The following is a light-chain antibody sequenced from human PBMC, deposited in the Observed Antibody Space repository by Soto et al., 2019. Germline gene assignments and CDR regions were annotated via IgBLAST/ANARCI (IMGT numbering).Light chain of an antibody. CDR2: GAS. CDR1: QSVRSSY. V-gene: IGKV3D-20*02. CDR3: QQRSNWPLT. J-gene: IGKJ4*01. Sequence: KQSPGTLSLSPGDRATLSCRASQSVRSSYLAWSQQKPGQAPRLLIYGASSRATGIPDRFSASGSGTDFTLTISSLEPEDFAVYYCQQRSNWPLTFGGGTIVDIK.